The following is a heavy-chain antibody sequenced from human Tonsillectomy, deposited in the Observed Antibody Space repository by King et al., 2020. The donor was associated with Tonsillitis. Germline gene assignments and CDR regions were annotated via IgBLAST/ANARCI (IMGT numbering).Heavy chain of an antibody. CDR2: IHSSGST. CDR3: ARDRIAPSNTLDY. D-gene: IGHD2/OR15-2a*01. CDR1: GGSISTYY. J-gene: IGHJ4*02. Sequence: QLQESGPGLVKPSETLSLTCTVSGGSISTYYWSWIRQPAGKGLEWIGRIHSSGSTNYNPSLKSRVTMSVDTSMNQFSLKLTSVTAADTAVYYCARDRIAPSNTLDYWGQGTLVTVSS. V-gene: IGHV4-4*07.